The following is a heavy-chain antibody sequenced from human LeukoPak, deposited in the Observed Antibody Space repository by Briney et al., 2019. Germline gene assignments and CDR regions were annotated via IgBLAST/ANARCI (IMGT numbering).Heavy chain of an antibody. D-gene: IGHD3-10*01. CDR2: ISGSGGST. Sequence: GGSLRLSCAVSGFTFSSYGTSWVRQAPGKGLEWVSAISGSGGSTYYADSVKGRFTISRDNFKNTLYLQMHSLRVEDTAVYYCAKDGGVWFGESNDYWGQGTLVTVSS. CDR3: AKDGGVWFGESNDY. J-gene: IGHJ4*02. CDR1: GFTFSSYG. V-gene: IGHV3-23*01.